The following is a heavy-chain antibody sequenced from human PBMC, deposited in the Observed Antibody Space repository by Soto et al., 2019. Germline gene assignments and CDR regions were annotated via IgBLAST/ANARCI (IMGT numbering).Heavy chain of an antibody. V-gene: IGHV3-7*05. CDR1: GFTFSNYW. Sequence: VGSLRLSCAASGFTFSNYWMSWVRQAPGKGLEGVANIKQDGSEKYYVDSGKGRFTVSRDTAKNSLYLQMNGLRAEDTAVYYCVRESYYYYGMDVWGQGTTVTVSS. CDR2: IKQDGSEK. J-gene: IGHJ6*02. CDR3: VRESYYYYGMDV.